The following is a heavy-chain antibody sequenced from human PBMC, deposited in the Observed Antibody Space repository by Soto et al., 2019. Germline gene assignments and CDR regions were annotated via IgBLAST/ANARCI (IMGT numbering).Heavy chain of an antibody. CDR2: INSDGSIT. D-gene: IGHD6-13*01. J-gene: IGHJ4*02. Sequence: GGSLRLSCAASGFTFSSNWMHWVRQAPGKGLVWVSRINSDGSITSYADSVKGQFTISRGNAKNTLYLQMNSLSADDTAVYYCARGSSSWYVSFDYWGQGILVTVSS. V-gene: IGHV3-74*01. CDR3: ARGSSSWYVSFDY. CDR1: GFTFSSNW.